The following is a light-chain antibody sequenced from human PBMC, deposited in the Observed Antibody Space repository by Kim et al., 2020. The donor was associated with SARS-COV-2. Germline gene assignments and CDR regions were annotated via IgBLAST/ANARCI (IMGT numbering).Light chain of an antibody. CDR3: AAWDDSLGRPV. J-gene: IGLJ3*02. V-gene: IGLV1-47*01. Sequence: QSVLTQPPSASGTPGQRVTIPCSGDSSNIGSNYVYWYQQLPGTAPKLLIYRNNQRHSGVPDRFSGSKSGTSASLANSGLRCQDEADYYYAAWDDSLGRPVFDGGTQLTVL. CDR1: SSNIGSNY. CDR2: RNN.